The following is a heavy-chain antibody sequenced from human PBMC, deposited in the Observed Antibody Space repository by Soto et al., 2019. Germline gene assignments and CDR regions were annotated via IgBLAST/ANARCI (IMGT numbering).Heavy chain of an antibody. D-gene: IGHD3-22*01. J-gene: IGHJ5*01. V-gene: IGHV4-38-2*01. CDR3: VRLSSSGYYYWFDF. Sequence: PSETLSLTCAVSGFSISSGHYWGWIRQPPGKGLEWIGSIYHSGTTYYNPSLESRVTISVDSSKNQFSLLRSSVTAADTAMYYCVRLSSSGYYYWFDFWGQGTLVTVSS. CDR1: GFSISSGHY. CDR2: IYHSGTT.